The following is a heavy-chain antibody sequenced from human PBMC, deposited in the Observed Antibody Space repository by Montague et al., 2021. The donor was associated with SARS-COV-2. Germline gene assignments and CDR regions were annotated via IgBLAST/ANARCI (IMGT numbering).Heavy chain of an antibody. CDR3: ARHRVYLGESW. J-gene: IGHJ4*02. CDR1: GGSISRCY. D-gene: IGHD3-16*01. V-gene: IGHV4-59*08. CDR2: ISESGSP. Sequence: SETLSLTCTVSGGSISRCYWSWIRQSPGQGLEWVANISESGSPXXXPSLSSRVTVSVDTSKSQFSLKLTAVTAADTALYYCARHRVYLGESWWGEGTLVTVSS.